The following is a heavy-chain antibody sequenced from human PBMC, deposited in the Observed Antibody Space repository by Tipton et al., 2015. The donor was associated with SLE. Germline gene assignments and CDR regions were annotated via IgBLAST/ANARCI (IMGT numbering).Heavy chain of an antibody. CDR2: IYYTGTA. J-gene: IGHJ4*02. V-gene: IGHV4-39*07. Sequence: TLSLTCTVSGGSMSRSAYYWGWIRQPPGKGLDWLGTIYYTGTAYYNPSLKSRVSISVDTSKNQFSLRLSSLTAADTAVYYCARDKDGHFDYWGQGTLVTVSS. CDR3: ARDKDGHFDY. CDR1: GGSMSRSAYY. D-gene: IGHD2-15*01.